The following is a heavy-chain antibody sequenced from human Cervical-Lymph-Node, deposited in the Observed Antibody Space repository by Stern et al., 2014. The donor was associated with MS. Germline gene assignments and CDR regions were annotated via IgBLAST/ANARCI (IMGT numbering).Heavy chain of an antibody. J-gene: IGHJ6*02. CDR1: GYTFTSHY. Sequence: VQLVESGAEVKTPGASVKVSCQASGYTFTSHYIHWVRQAPGQGLEWMGVINTSDGGTNNAHKFQDRVTMTSDTSTTTAYREMSSMRSEDTAVYYCSTDSPSGMDVWGQGTTVTVSS. CDR2: INTSDGGT. CDR3: STDSPSGMDV. V-gene: IGHV1-46*01. D-gene: IGHD3-22*01.